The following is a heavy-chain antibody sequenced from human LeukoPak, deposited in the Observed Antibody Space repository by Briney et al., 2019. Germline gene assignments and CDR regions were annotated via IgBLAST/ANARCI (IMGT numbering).Heavy chain of an antibody. V-gene: IGHV1-24*01. J-gene: IGHJ4*02. CDR3: ATDPMVRGVIASDY. D-gene: IGHD3-10*01. Sequence: ASVKVSCKVSGYTLTELSMHWVRQAPGKGLEWMGGFDPEDGETIYAQKFQGRVTMTEDTSTDTAYMELSSLRSEDTAVYYCATDPMVRGVIASDYWGQGTLVTVSS. CDR1: GYTLTELS. CDR2: FDPEDGET.